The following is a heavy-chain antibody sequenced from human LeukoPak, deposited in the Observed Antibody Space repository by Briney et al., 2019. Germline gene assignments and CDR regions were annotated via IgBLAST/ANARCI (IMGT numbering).Heavy chain of an antibody. V-gene: IGHV4-39*07. CDR3: ARETSQKGAHYMDV. CDR1: GGSISSSNYY. CDR2: ISYSGST. D-gene: IGHD3-16*01. J-gene: IGHJ6*03. Sequence: SETLSLTCTVSGGSISSSNYYWGWIRQPPGQGLEWIATISYSGSTYYNPSVKSRVTISRDTSKNQFSLKLSSVTAADTAVYYCARETSQKGAHYMDVWGKGTTVTISS.